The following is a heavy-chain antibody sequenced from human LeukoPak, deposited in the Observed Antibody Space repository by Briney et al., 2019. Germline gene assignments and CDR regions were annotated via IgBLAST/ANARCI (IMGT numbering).Heavy chain of an antibody. J-gene: IGHJ4*02. CDR3: ARHHRSGSGGTFFDY. D-gene: IGHD3-22*01. V-gene: IGHV4-30-2*01. CDR2: IYHSGST. Sequence: SETLSLTCAVSGGSISSGGYSWSWVRQPPGKGLEWIGYIYHSGSTYYNPSLKSRVTILVDRSKNQFSLKLSSVTAADTAVYCCARHHRSGSGGTFFDYWGQGTLVTVSS. CDR1: GGSISSGGYS.